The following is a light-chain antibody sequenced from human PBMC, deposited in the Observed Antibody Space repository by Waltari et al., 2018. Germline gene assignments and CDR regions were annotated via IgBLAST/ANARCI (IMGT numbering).Light chain of an antibody. CDR2: RNN. V-gene: IGLV10-54*01. J-gene: IGLJ2*01. Sequence: QAGLTQPPSVSKGLRQTATLTCTGKSNNVGKKGATRLQHHQAHPPKLLSYRNNNRPSGISERLSASRSGNTASLTITGLQPEDEADYYCSAWDSSLSAVVFGGGTKLTVL. CDR3: SAWDSSLSAVV. CDR1: SNNVGKKG.